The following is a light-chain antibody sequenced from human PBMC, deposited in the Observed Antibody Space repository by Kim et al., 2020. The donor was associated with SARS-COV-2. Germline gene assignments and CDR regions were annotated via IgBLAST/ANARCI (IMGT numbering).Light chain of an antibody. CDR2: GAS. V-gene: IGKV1-39*01. Sequence: SESLGDTVTITCRTSLNIDNYFNWYQQQPGKAPKLLIFGASNVQTGVPSRFSGSGSGTEFSLSVSSLQPEDSATYYCQQSYSTPWTFGQGTKLEI. CDR1: LNIDNY. CDR3: QQSYSTPWT. J-gene: IGKJ2*02.